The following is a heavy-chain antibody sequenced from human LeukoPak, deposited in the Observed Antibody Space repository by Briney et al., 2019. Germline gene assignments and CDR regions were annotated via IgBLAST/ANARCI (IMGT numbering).Heavy chain of an antibody. CDR3: AKDLRGYTYDAFDY. D-gene: IGHD5-18*01. CDR1: GVTLSSFA. CDR2: ISSSGSGDNT. J-gene: IGHJ4*02. V-gene: IGHV3-23*01. Sequence: GGSLRLSCAASGVTLSSFAMSWARQAPGKGLEWVSGISSSGSGDNTYYADSVKGRFTISRDNSKNTLYLQMNSLRAEDTAVYYCAKDLRGYTYDAFDYWGQGTLVTVSS.